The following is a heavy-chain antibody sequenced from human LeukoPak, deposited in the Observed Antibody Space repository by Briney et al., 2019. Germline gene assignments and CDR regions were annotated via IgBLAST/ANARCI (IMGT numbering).Heavy chain of an antibody. CDR3: ARDRLRGYSYGWQDYYYYYGMDV. J-gene: IGHJ6*02. CDR2: IYYSGST. CDR1: GGSISSYY. Sequence: SETLSLTCTVSGGSISSYYWSWIRQPPGKGLEWIGYIYYSGSTNYNPSLKSRVTISVDTSKNQFSLKLSSVTAADTAVYYCARDRLRGYSYGWQDYYYYYGMDVWGQGTTVTVSS. D-gene: IGHD5-18*01. V-gene: IGHV4-59*12.